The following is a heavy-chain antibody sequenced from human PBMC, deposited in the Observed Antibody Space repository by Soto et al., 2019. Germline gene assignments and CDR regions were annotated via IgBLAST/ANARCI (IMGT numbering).Heavy chain of an antibody. CDR1: GYTFTSYA. D-gene: IGHD1-26*01. J-gene: IGHJ4*02. V-gene: IGHV1-3*01. CDR3: ARSRIVGATRHFDY. CDR2: INAGNGNT. Sequence: QVQLVQSGAEVKKPGASVKVSCKASGYTFTSYAMHWVRQAPGQRLEWMGWINAGNGNTKYSQKFQGRVTITRDTSASTAYMELSSLRSEDTAVYYCARSRIVGATRHFDYWGQGTLVTVSS.